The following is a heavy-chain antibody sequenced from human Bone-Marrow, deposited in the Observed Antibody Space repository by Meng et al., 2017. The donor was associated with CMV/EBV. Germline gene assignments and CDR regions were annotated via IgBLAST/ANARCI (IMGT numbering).Heavy chain of an antibody. CDR1: GFTFSSYW. Sequence: GESLKISCAASGFTFSSYWMSWVRQAPGKGLEWVANIKQDGSEKYYVDSVKGRFTISRDNAKNSLYLQMNSLRAEDTAVYYCARDHSSSWYFDYWGQGTLATVSS. J-gene: IGHJ4*02. CDR3: ARDHSSSWYFDY. CDR2: IKQDGSEK. V-gene: IGHV3-7*01. D-gene: IGHD6-13*01.